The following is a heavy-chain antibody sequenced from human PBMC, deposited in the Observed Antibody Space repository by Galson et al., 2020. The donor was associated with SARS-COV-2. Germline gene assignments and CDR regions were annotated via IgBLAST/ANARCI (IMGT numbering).Heavy chain of an antibody. CDR3: ARDLSGGASDI. CDR2: ISHDGRIK. J-gene: IGHJ3*02. D-gene: IGHD1-26*01. CDR1: GFTFTNYA. V-gene: IGHV3-30*04. Sequence: GGSLRLSCAASGFTFTNYAIHWVRQAPGKGLEWVAVISHDGRIKDYADSVKGRFTISRDNSENMLCLQMDSLRADDTAVYYCARDLSGGASDIWGQGTMVTVSS.